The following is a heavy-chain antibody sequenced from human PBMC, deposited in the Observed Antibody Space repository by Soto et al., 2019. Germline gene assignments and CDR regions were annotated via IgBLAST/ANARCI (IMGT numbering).Heavy chain of an antibody. Sequence: QMHLVQSGAEVKKPGSSVKVSCKASGGSFTYTLSWVRQAPGQGLEWMGGIIPIFGTTNYAQKFQGRVTITADESTKTAYMELSTLRSEDTCVYYCARLHSHGTYGMDVWGQGTTVTVSS. D-gene: IGHD5-18*01. CDR2: IIPIFGTT. CDR3: ARLHSHGTYGMDV. V-gene: IGHV1-69*01. CDR1: GGSFTYT. J-gene: IGHJ6*02.